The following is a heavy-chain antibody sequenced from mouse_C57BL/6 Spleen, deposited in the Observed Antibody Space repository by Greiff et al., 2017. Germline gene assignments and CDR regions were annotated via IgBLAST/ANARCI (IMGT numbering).Heavy chain of an antibody. D-gene: IGHD4-1*02. V-gene: IGHV14-2*01. CDR3: ARGNWDLRDYFDY. J-gene: IGHJ2*01. CDR2: IDPEDGET. Sequence: EVKRVESGAELVKPGASVKLSCTASGFNIKDYYMHWVKQRTEQGLEWIGRIDPEDGETKYAPKFQGKATITADTSSNTAYLQLSSLTSEDTAVYYCARGNWDLRDYFDYWGQGTTRTVSS. CDR1: GFNIKDYY.